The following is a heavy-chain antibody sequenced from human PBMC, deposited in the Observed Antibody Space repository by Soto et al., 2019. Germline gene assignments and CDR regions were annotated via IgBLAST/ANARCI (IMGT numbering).Heavy chain of an antibody. CDR3: AREVVLDAFDI. Sequence: PSETLSLTCTVSGGSISSYYWSWIRQPPGKGLEWIGYIYYSGSTNYNPSLKSRVTISVDTSKNQFSLKLSSVTAADTAVYYCAREVVLDAFDICGQGTLLRVS. J-gene: IGHJ3*02. V-gene: IGHV4-59*01. CDR2: IYYSGST. D-gene: IGHD3-22*01. CDR1: GGSISSYY.